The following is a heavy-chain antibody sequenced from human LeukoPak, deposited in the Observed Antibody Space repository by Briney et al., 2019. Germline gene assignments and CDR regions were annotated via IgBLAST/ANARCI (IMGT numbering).Heavy chain of an antibody. CDR2: IKQDGSEK. CDR1: GFTFSSYW. J-gene: IGHJ6*03. D-gene: IGHD6-19*01. V-gene: IGHV3-7*01. CDR3: ARDSSGWYVGYYYYYYYMDV. Sequence: GGSLRLSCAASGFTFSSYWMSWVRQAPGKGLEWVANIKQDGSEKYYVDSVKGRFTISRDNAKNSLYLQMNSLRAEDTAVYYCARDSSGWYVGYYYYYYYMDVWGKGTTVTISS.